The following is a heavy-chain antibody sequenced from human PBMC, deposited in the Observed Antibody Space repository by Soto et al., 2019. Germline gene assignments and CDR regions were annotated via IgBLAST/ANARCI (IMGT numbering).Heavy chain of an antibody. D-gene: IGHD6-13*01. J-gene: IGHJ6*02. CDR1: GGTFSSYA. V-gene: IGHV1-69*13. CDR3: ARIAAAGPNYYYYCMDV. CDR2: IIPIFGTA. Sequence: SVKVSCKASGGTFSSYAISWVRQAPGQGLEWMGGIIPIFGTANSAQKFQGRVTITADESTSTAYMELSSLRSEDTAVYYCARIAAAGPNYYYYCMDVWGQGTTVTVSS.